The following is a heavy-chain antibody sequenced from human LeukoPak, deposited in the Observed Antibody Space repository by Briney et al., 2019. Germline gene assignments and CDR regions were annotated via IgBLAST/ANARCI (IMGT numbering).Heavy chain of an antibody. J-gene: IGHJ5*02. D-gene: IGHD2-15*01. CDR2: IDKKDNLYAT. Sequence: GGSLRLSCAASGFTFSGSSVHWVRQSSGKGLEWVGHIDKKDNLYATAYAESVKGRFTISRDDSKDTAFLHMDSLKTEDTALYYCTRDRGTYNWFDPWGQGTLVTVSS. CDR3: TRDRGTYNWFDP. CDR1: GFTFSGSS. V-gene: IGHV3-73*01.